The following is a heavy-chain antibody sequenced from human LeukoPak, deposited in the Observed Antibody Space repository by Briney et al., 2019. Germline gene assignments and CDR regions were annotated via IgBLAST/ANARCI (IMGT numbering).Heavy chain of an antibody. D-gene: IGHD3-10*02. CDR2: ISSSGSTI. CDR3: AELGITMIGGV. J-gene: IGHJ6*04. V-gene: IGHV3-48*04. CDR1: GFTFSSYS. Sequence: PGGSLRLSCAGSGFTFSSYSMNWVRQAPGKGLEWVSYISSSGSTIYYADSVKGRFTISRDNAKNSPYLQMTSLRAEDTAVSYCAELGITMIGGVWGKGTTVTTSS.